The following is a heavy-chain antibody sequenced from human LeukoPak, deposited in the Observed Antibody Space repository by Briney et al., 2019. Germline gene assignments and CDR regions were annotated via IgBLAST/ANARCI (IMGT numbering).Heavy chain of an antibody. Sequence: PSETLSLTCAVSGYSISIGYYWGWIRQPPGKGLEWIGSIYHSGSTYYNPSLKSRVTISVDTSKNQFSLKLSSVTAADTAVYYCARVGHYVPDAFDIWGQGTMVTVSS. CDR3: ARVGHYVPDAFDI. D-gene: IGHD3-10*02. V-gene: IGHV4-38-2*01. J-gene: IGHJ3*02. CDR1: GYSISIGYY. CDR2: IYHSGST.